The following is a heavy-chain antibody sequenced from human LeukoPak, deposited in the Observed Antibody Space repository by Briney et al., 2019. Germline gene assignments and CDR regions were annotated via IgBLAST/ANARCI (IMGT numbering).Heavy chain of an antibody. CDR1: GYTFTSYG. CDR3: AREYCSGGSCWHYYYYYGMDV. D-gene: IGHD2-15*01. CDR2: ISAYNGNT. Sequence: ASVKVSCKASGYTFTSYGISWVRQAPGQGLEWMGWISAYNGNTNYAQKLQGRVTMTTDTSTSTAYMELRSLRSDDTAVYYCAREYCSGGSCWHYYYYYGMDVWGQGTTVTVSS. V-gene: IGHV1-18*01. J-gene: IGHJ6*02.